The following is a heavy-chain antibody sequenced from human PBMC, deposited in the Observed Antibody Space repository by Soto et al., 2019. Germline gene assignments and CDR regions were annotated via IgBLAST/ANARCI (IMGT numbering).Heavy chain of an antibody. CDR3: ARDVGYCTNGVCSNDAFDI. CDR1: GGTFSSYT. CDR2: IIPILGIA. Sequence: QVQLVQSGAEVKKPGSSVKVSCKASGGTFSSYTISWVRQAPGQGLEWMGRIIPILGIANYAQKIQGRVTITADKSTSTAYMELSSLRSEDTAVYYCARDVGYCTNGVCSNDAFDIWGQGTMVTVSS. J-gene: IGHJ3*02. D-gene: IGHD2-8*01. V-gene: IGHV1-69*08.